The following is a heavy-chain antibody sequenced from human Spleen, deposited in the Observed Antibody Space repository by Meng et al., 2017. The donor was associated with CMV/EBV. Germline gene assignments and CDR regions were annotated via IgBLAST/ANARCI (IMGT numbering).Heavy chain of an antibody. J-gene: IGHJ4*02. D-gene: IGHD7-27*01. Sequence: ASVKVSCKVSGYTFTTYGISWVRQAPGQGLEWMGWIHPHRGDTNYAQQFQGRVTLTRDTSINTGYMELTRLTSDDTAVYYCARDNNWGPDYWGQGTLVTVSS. CDR3: ARDNNWGPDY. CDR1: GYTFTTYG. V-gene: IGHV1-2*02. CDR2: IHPHRGDT.